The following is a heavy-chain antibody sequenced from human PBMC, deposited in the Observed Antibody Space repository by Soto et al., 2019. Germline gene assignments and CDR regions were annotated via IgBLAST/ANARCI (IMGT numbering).Heavy chain of an antibody. CDR2: ISGSGGST. CDR1: GFTFSSYA. V-gene: IGHV3-23*01. D-gene: IGHD6-19*01. Sequence: EVQLLESGGGLVQPGGSLRLSCAASGFTFSSYAMSWVRQAPGKGLEWVSAISGSGGSTYYADSVKGRFTISGDNSKNTLYRQMNSLRAEDTAVYYCAKDKVSGGWYYWGAAFDYWGQGALVIVSS. CDR3: AKDKVSGGWYYWGAAFDY. J-gene: IGHJ4*02.